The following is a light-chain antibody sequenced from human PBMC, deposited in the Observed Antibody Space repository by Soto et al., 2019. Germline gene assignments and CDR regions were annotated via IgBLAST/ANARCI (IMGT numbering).Light chain of an antibody. CDR1: QSISRL. Sequence: DIQMTQSPSTLSASVGDRVTITCRATQSISRLLAWYQQKPGKAPKXLIWDASTLQRGVPSRFSGSGSGTDLTITINSLQPEDFETYYCQQYNSYPITFGQGTRLEIK. CDR2: DAS. J-gene: IGKJ5*01. CDR3: QQYNSYPIT. V-gene: IGKV1-5*01.